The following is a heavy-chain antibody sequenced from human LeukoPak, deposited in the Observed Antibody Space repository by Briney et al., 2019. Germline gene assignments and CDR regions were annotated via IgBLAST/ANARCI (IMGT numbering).Heavy chain of an antibody. CDR2: IYYSGST. V-gene: IGHV4-39*07. CDR1: GGSISSSSYY. D-gene: IGHD2-2*01. J-gene: IGHJ4*02. Sequence: PSETLSLTCTVSGGSISSSSYYWGWIRQPPGKGLEWIGSIYYSGSTYYNPSLKSRVTISVDTSKNQFSLKLSSVTAADTAVYYCARVGVVPADLDYWGQGTLVTASS. CDR3: ARVGVVPADLDY.